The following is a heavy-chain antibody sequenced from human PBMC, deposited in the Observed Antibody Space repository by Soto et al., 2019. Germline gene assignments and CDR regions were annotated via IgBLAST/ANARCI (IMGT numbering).Heavy chain of an antibody. CDR3: ARFGPGDIVVVPAAIQDGMDV. D-gene: IGHD2-2*02. V-gene: IGHV4-34*01. J-gene: IGHJ6*02. CDR2: INHSGST. Sequence: PSETLSLTCAVYGGSFSGYYWSWIRQPPGKGLEWIGEINHSGSTNYNPSLKSRVTISVDTSKNQSSLKLSSVTAADTAVYYCARFGPGDIVVVPAAIQDGMDVWGQGTTVTVSS. CDR1: GGSFSGYY.